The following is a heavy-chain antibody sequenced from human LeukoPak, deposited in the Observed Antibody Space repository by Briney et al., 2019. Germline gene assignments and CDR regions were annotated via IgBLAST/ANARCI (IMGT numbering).Heavy chain of an antibody. D-gene: IGHD5-18*01. Sequence: GGSLRLSCAASGFTFSSYAMHWVRQAPGKGLEWVAVISHDGSNKYYADSVKGRFTISRDNSKNTLYLQMNSLRAEDTAVYYCAKDIWGGTAMVFDYWGQGTLVTVSS. CDR2: ISHDGSNK. V-gene: IGHV3-30-3*02. J-gene: IGHJ4*02. CDR3: AKDIWGGTAMVFDY. CDR1: GFTFSSYA.